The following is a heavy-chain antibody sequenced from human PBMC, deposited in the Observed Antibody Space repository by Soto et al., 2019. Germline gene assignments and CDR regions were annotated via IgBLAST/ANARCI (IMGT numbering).Heavy chain of an antibody. CDR2: IYYSGST. J-gene: IGHJ4*02. V-gene: IGHV4-59*01. CDR1: GGSISSYY. Sequence: PLETLSLTCTVSGGSISSYYWSWIRQAPGKGLEWIGYIYYSGSTNYNPSLKSRVTISVDTSKNQFSLKLSSVTAADTAVYYCARVNPPYYDFWSGPAYFDYWGQGTLVTVSS. D-gene: IGHD3-3*01. CDR3: ARVNPPYYDFWSGPAYFDY.